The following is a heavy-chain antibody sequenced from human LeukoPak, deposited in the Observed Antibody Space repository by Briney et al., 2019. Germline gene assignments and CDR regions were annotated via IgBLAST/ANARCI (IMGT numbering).Heavy chain of an antibody. CDR3: ARPRPQTRYREHGAFDI. J-gene: IGHJ3*02. V-gene: IGHV3-23*01. CDR2: ISGSGGST. Sequence: GGSLRLSCAASGFTFSSYAMSWVRQAPGKGLEWVSAISGSGGSTYYADSVKGRFTISRDNSKNTLYLQMNSLRAEDTAVYYCARPRPQTRYREHGAFDIWGQGTMVTVSS. D-gene: IGHD1-14*01. CDR1: GFTFSSYA.